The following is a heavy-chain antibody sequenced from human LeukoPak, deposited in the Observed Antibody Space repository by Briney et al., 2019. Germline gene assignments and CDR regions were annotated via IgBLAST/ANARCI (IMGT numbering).Heavy chain of an antibody. CDR3: ARESRRDIVVGVAAIWFDP. CDR2: ISSSSSYI. Sequence: GGSLRLSCAASGFTFSSYSMNWVRQAPGKGLEWVSSISSSSSYIYYADSVKGRFTISRDNAKNSLYLQMNSLRAEDTAVYYCARESRRDIVVGVAAIWFDPWGRGTLVSVSS. J-gene: IGHJ5*02. CDR1: GFTFSSYS. D-gene: IGHD2-15*01. V-gene: IGHV3-21*01.